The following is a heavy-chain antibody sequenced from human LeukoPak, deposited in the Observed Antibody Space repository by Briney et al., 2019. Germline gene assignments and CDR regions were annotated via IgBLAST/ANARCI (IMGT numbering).Heavy chain of an antibody. CDR3: AKPRAMTTGVGRYFDL. V-gene: IGHV3-23*01. CDR2: ISGGGENT. D-gene: IGHD1-1*01. J-gene: IGHJ2*01. Sequence: GDSVTHSIPPNGMTFASDAIRYIGHGPRMNIKWVSAISGGGENTYYGDSVKGRLTISRDTSKNTLYLQMNSLIAEDTATYYCAKPRAMTTGVGRYFDLWGRGTLVTVSS. CDR1: GMTFASDA.